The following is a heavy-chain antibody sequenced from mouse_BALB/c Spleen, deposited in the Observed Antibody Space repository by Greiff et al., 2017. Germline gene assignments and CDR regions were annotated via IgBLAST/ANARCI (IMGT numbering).Heavy chain of an antibody. CDR2: ISSGGSYT. D-gene: IGHD1-1*01. Sequence: EVKLVESGGDLVKPGGSLKLSCAASGFTFSSYGMSWVRQTPDKRLEWVATISSGGSYTYYPDSVKGRFTISRDNAKNTLYLQMSSLKSEDTAMYYCARHESPGSSYYFDYWGQGTTLTVSS. CDR3: ARHESPGSSYYFDY. V-gene: IGHV5-6*01. J-gene: IGHJ2*01. CDR1: GFTFSSYG.